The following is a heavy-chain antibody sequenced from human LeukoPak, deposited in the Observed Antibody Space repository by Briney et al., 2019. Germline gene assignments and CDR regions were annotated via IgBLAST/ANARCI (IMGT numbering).Heavy chain of an antibody. J-gene: IGHJ4*02. D-gene: IGHD1-1*01. CDR3: AKTSGPTGTLLAPDS. Sequence: PGGSLRLSCAASGFTFSDYAMSWVRQAPGKGLEWVSRISGGGVSSHYADSVKGRFSTSRDNSRNMVYLQMSSLRIEDTAIYFCAKTSGPTGTLLAPDSWGQGTLVTVSS. CDR1: GFTFSDYA. CDR2: ISGGGVSS. V-gene: IGHV3-23*01.